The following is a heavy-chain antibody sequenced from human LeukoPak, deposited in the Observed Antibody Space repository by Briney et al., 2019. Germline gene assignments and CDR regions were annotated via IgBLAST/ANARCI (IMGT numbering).Heavy chain of an antibody. CDR2: ICYSGST. CDR3: ARHSLVVVNYFDY. V-gene: IGHV4-39*07. Sequence: SETLSLTCTVSGGSISSGSYYWGWIRQPQGKGLEWIGSICYSGSTYYNPSLKSRVTISVDTSKNQFSLKLSSVTAADTAVYYCARHSLVVVNYFDYWGQGTLVTVSS. J-gene: IGHJ4*02. CDR1: GGSISSGSYY. D-gene: IGHD3-22*01.